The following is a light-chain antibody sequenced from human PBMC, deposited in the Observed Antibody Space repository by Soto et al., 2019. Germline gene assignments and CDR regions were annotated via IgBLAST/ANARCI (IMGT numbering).Light chain of an antibody. Sequence: QSALTQPPSVSGAPGQRVTISCTGSSSNIGADYDVHWYRQLPGTAPKLLIYGNNNRPSGVPERFSASKSGNTASLTISGLQAEDEADYYCSSYTSSSTVVFGGGTKLTVL. CDR2: GNN. CDR1: SSNIGADYD. J-gene: IGLJ2*01. CDR3: SSYTSSSTVV. V-gene: IGLV1-40*01.